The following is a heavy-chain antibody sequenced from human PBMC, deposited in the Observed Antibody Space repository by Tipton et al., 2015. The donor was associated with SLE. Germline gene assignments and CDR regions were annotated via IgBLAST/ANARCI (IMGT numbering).Heavy chain of an antibody. V-gene: IGHV4-34*01. CDR3: ARGSAMIVVVKFDY. CDR2: INHSGST. D-gene: IGHD3-22*01. CDR1: GGSFSGY. Sequence: TLSLTCAVYGGSFSGYWSWIRQPPGKGLEWIGDINHSGSTNCNPSLKSRVTISVDTSKNQFSLKLSSVTAADTAVYYCARGSAMIVVVKFDYWGQGTLVTVSS. J-gene: IGHJ4*02.